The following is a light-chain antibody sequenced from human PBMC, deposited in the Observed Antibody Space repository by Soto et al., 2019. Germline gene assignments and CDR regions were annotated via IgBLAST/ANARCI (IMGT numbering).Light chain of an antibody. Sequence: QSVLTQPPSVSGAPGQRVTISCTGSNSNIGAGFDVNWYQHLPGTAPKLLIYGDTIRPSGVPDRFSGSKSATSASLAIAGLQVEDGGHYYCCSYGRSRTFGVVFGGGTKLTVL. CDR3: CSYGRSRTFGVV. CDR2: GDT. V-gene: IGLV1-40*01. J-gene: IGLJ3*02. CDR1: NSNIGAGFD.